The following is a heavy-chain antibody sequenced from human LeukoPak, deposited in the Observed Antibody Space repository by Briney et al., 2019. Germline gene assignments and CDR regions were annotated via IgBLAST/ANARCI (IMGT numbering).Heavy chain of an antibody. CDR3: AKDKDEDYYYYGMDV. V-gene: IGHV3-23*01. J-gene: IGHJ6*02. D-gene: IGHD2-15*01. CDR2: ISGTGGST. CDR1: GFTFSSYA. Sequence: GGSLRLSCAASGFTFSSYAMSWVRQAPGKGLEWVSSISGTGGSTYYADSVKGRFTISRDNSKNSLYLQMNSLRTEDTALYYCAKDKDEDYYYYGMDVWGQGTTVTVSS.